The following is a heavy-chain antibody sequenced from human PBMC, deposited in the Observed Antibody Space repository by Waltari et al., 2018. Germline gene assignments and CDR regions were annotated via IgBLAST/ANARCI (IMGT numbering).Heavy chain of an antibody. V-gene: IGHV3-7*03. J-gene: IGHJ6*02. CDR3: ARVFAEKYYGMDV. Sequence: EVQLVESGGGLVQPGGSLRLSCAASGFTFSSYWMSWVRQAPGKGLEWVANIKQDGSEKYYVDSMKGRFTISRDNAKNSLYLQMNSLRAEDTAVYYCARVFAEKYYGMDVWGQGTTVTVSS. CDR1: GFTFSSYW. CDR2: IKQDGSEK.